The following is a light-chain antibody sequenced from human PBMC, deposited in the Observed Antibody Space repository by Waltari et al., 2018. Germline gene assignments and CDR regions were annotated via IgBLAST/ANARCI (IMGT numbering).Light chain of an antibody. V-gene: IGLV3-1*01. Sequence: SYDLTQPPSVSVSPGQPASITCSGDKLGAKYACWYQQKPGQSPVLVIYQDSKRTSEIPERFSGSNSGNTATLTISGTQAMDEADYYCQAWDSSTRVFGGGTKLTVL. CDR3: QAWDSSTRV. CDR1: KLGAKY. CDR2: QDS. J-gene: IGLJ3*02.